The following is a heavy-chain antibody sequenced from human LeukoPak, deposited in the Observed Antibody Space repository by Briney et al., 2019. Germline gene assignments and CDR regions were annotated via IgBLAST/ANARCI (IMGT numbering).Heavy chain of an antibody. D-gene: IGHD2-2*01. V-gene: IGHV4-59*01. CDR2: IYYSGST. Sequence: SETLSLTCTVSGGSISSYYWSWIRQPPGKGLEWTGYIYYSGSTNYNPSLKSRVTISVDTSRNQFSLKLSSVTAADTAIYYCARVDCISTSCPADYWGQGTLVTVSS. J-gene: IGHJ4*02. CDR3: ARVDCISTSCPADY. CDR1: GGSISSYY.